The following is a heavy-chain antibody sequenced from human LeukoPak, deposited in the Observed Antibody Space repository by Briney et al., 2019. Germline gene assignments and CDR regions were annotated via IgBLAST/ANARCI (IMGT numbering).Heavy chain of an antibody. CDR3: ARSSGGYYFDY. Sequence: SETLSLTCTVSGDSISSYFWSWIRQSPGRGLECIGDIDYSGTTNYNPSLKSRVIISVDNSKNLSSLKLSSVTAADTAIYYCARSSGGYYFDYWGQGTLVTVSS. D-gene: IGHD1-14*01. J-gene: IGHJ4*02. CDR2: IDYSGTT. CDR1: GDSISSYF. V-gene: IGHV4-59*01.